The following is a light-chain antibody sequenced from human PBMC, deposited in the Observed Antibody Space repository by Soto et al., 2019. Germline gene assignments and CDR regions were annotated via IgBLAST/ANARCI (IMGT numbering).Light chain of an antibody. J-gene: IGKJ2*01. CDR2: AAS. CDR1: QSINSY. V-gene: IGKV1-39*01. CDR3: QQSYSTPYT. Sequence: DIQMTQSPSSLSASVGDTVTITCRASQSINSYLNWYQHKPGKAPKVLIYAASSLQSGVPSRFSGIGSGTDFTLTISSLQPEDFATYYCQQSYSTPYTFGQGTKLEIK.